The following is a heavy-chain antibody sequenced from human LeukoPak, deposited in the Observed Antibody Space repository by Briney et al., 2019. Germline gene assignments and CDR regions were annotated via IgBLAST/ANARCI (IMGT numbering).Heavy chain of an antibody. D-gene: IGHD2-15*01. CDR1: GFTFSSFS. CDR2: ISVSGSST. CDR3: ARVAAKAAFDI. V-gene: IGHV3-64*01. J-gene: IGHJ3*02. Sequence: GGSLRLSCAASGFTFSSFSMHWVRQAPGKGLEFVSAISVSGSSTYYANSVKGRFTISRDNSKNTLYLQMGSLRAEDMAVYYYARVAAKAAFDIWGQGTMVTVSS.